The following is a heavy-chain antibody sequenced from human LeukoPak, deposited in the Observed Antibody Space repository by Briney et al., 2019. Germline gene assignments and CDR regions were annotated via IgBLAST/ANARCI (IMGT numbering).Heavy chain of an antibody. CDR2: IYSGGST. J-gene: IGHJ4*02. V-gene: IGHV3-66*01. CDR3: ARLGIVAAAVDY. CDR1: GFTDSSNY. D-gene: IGHD1-26*01. Sequence: GGSLRLSCAASGFTDSSNYMRWVRQAPAKGLEWVSVIYSGGSTYYAESVMGRFTISRDNSKNTLYLQMNSLRAEDTAVYYCARLGIVAAAVDYWGQGTLVTVSS.